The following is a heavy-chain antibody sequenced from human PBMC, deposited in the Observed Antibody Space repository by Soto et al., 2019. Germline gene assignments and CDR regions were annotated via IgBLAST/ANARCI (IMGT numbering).Heavy chain of an antibody. CDR3: ARDLIDATWYHGMDV. J-gene: IGHJ6*02. D-gene: IGHD2-15*01. Sequence: GGSLRLSCSASGFTFSIYGMHWVRQAPGKGLEWVAVIWYDGSNKYYADSVKGRFTISRDNSKNTLYLQMNSLRAEDTAVYYCARDLIDATWYHGMDVWGQGTTVTVSS. CDR1: GFTFSIYG. V-gene: IGHV3-33*01. CDR2: IWYDGSNK.